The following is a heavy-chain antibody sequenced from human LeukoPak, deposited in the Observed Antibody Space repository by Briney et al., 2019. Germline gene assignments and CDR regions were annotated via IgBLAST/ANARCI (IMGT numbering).Heavy chain of an antibody. CDR2: INPNSGST. Sequence: ASVKVSCKASGYTFTGYYMHWVRQAPGQGLEWMGWINPNSGSTNYAQKFQGRVTMTRDTSISTAYMELSRLRSDDTAVYYCARGRYYDSSGYLDYWGQGTLVTVSS. J-gene: IGHJ4*02. CDR3: ARGRYYDSSGYLDY. CDR1: GYTFTGYY. D-gene: IGHD3-22*01. V-gene: IGHV1-2*02.